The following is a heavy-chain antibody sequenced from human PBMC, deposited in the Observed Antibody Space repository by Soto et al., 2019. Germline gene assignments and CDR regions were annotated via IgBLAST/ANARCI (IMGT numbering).Heavy chain of an antibody. Sequence: GESLKISCKPIGYTFTNYWIGWVRQTPRKGLEWMAIIFPCDSDTRYNPSFEGQVTVSADESISTAYLQWNTLKASDTAMYYCVRPNFGALTHFDFWGQGTLVTVSS. D-gene: IGHD2-21*01. V-gene: IGHV5-51*01. CDR2: IFPCDSDT. J-gene: IGHJ4*02. CDR3: VRPNFGALTHFDF. CDR1: GYTFTNYW.